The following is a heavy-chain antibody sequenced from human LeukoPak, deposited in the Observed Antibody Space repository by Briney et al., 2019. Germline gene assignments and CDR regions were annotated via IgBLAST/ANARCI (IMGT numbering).Heavy chain of an antibody. V-gene: IGHV3-20*04. CDR1: GFSFDDHG. CDR2: INWNGGII. Sequence: GGSLRLSCAASGFSFDDHGMSWVRQGQGKGLEWVSSINWNGGIIGYADSVKGRFTISRDNAKNSLYLQMNSLRTEDTAFYYCARIGGYGIPAYWGQGTLVTVSP. J-gene: IGHJ4*02. D-gene: IGHD5-12*01. CDR3: ARIGGYGIPAY.